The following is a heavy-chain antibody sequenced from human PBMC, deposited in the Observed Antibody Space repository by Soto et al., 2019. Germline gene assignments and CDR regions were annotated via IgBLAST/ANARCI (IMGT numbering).Heavy chain of an antibody. D-gene: IGHD3-16*01. V-gene: IGHV1-69*08. CDR3: ARDWESSVSTWSLGGF. CDR2: IIPFLGVT. Sequence: QVQLVQSGAEVKKPGSSVKVSCKSSGGTYSPYTINWVRQAPGQGLEWMGRIIPFLGVTNYGLKFQARGTISADKSTNTAYMELRGLRFEDSAVYYCARDWESSVSTWSLGGFWGRGTLVTVSS. J-gene: IGHJ4*02. CDR1: GGTYSPYT.